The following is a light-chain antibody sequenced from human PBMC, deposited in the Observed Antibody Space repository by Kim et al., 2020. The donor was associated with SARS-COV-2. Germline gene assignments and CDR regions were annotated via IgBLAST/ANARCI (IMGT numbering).Light chain of an antibody. J-gene: IGKJ5*01. Sequence: LSPVATPTLASGARPCVSAHFAGYQQKPDQTHSLLIHAASTSATGDPARFSGGGSGTGFTLTISSLQSEDLAVYYFQHYNDWPRTFGQGTQLDIK. CDR1: PCVSAH. CDR2: AAS. V-gene: IGKV3-15*01. CDR3: QHYNDWPRT.